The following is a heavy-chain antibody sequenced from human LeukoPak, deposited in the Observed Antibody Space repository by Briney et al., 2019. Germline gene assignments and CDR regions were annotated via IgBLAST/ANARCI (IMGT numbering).Heavy chain of an antibody. D-gene: IGHD3-16*01. CDR3: SRDGGEGGNSAFDI. CDR1: GFTFSDYI. Sequence: GGSLRLSCAASGFTFSDYILDWVRQAPGKGLEWVGRIRRGANSYTTEYAGSVKGRFTISRDDSKNSLYLHMNSLKTEDTAVYHCSRDGGEGGNSAFDIWGQGTMVTVSS. CDR2: IRRGANSYTT. J-gene: IGHJ3*02. V-gene: IGHV3-72*01.